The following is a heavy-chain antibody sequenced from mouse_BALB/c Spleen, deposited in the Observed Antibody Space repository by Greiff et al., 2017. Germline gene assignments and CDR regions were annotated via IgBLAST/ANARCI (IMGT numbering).Heavy chain of an antibody. CDR1: GYSFTSYW. D-gene: IGHD1-1*01. CDR2: IDPSDSET. Sequence: QVQLQQSGPQLVRPGASVKISCKASGYSFTSYWMHWVKQRPGQGLEWIGMIDPSDSETRLNQKFKDKATLTVDKSSSTAYMQLSSPTSEDSAVYYGARGDYDAHYAMDYWGQGTSVTVSS. V-gene: IGHV1S126*01. CDR3: ARGDYDAHYAMDY. J-gene: IGHJ4*01.